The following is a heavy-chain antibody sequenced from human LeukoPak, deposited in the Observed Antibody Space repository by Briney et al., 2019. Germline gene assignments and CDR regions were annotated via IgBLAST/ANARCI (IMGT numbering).Heavy chain of an antibody. V-gene: IGHV4-39*07. CDR2: IYYSGST. D-gene: IGHD6-19*01. CDR1: RGSISSSTYY. CDR3: ASAAQWLASFDY. Sequence: NPSETLSPTCTVYRGSISSSTYYWGWIRQPPGKGLEWIGYIYYSGSTYYNPSLKSRVTISVDTSKNQFSLKLSSVTAADTAVYYCASAAQWLASFDYWGQGTLVTVSS. J-gene: IGHJ4*02.